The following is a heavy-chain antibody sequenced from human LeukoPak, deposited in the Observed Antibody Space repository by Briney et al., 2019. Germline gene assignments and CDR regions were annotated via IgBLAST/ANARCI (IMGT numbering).Heavy chain of an antibody. D-gene: IGHD2-15*01. CDR2: INHSGST. CDR1: GGSFSVYY. J-gene: IGHJ6*03. CDR3: ARMRGGGIGYHYYVDV. V-gene: IGHV4-34*01. Sequence: SETLSLTCAVYGGSFSVYYWSWLRQPPGKGLEWIGEINHSGSTNYNPSLKSRVSISVDTSKNQFSLKLTSVTAADTAVYYCARMRGGGIGYHYYVDVWGKGTTVIVSS.